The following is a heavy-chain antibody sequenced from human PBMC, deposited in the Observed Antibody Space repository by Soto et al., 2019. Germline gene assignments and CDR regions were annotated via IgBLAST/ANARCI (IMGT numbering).Heavy chain of an antibody. CDR2: ITNDGGSE. CDR3: AKEKSSGDYRVVDY. V-gene: IGHV3-30*18. J-gene: IGHJ4*02. D-gene: IGHD6-19*01. CDR1: GFTLSSCG. Sequence: QVQVVESGGGVVQPGRSLRLSCAASGFTLSSCGMHWVRQAPGKDLEWVGVITNDGGSEHVAAFVKGRFTISRVSSENTVYLQMNSLRVEDLAVYYCAKEKSSGDYRVVDYWGQGTLVTVSS.